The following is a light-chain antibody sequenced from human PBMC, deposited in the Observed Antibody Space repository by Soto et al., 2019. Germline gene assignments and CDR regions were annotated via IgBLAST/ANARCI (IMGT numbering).Light chain of an antibody. CDR1: SSDVGGYNY. J-gene: IGLJ2*01. CDR3: SSYTSSSTVV. CDR2: DVS. V-gene: IGLV2-14*01. Sequence: QSALTQPASVYGSPGQSITISCTGTSSDVGGYNYVSWYQQHPGKAPKLMIYDVSNRPSGVSDRFSGSKSVNTASLTISGLQAEDEADYYCSSYTSSSTVVFGGGTKLTVL.